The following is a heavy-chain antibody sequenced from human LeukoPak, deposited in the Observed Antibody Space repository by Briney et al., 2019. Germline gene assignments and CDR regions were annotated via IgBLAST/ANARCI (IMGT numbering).Heavy chain of an antibody. CDR2: IYSGGST. J-gene: IGHJ4*02. Sequence: GGSLRLSCAASGFTVSSNYMSWVRQAPGKGLEWVSVIYSGGSTYYADSVKGRFTISRDNSKNTLYLQMNSLRAEDTAVYYCARVYNGGWPFDYWGQGTLVTVSS. CDR3: ARVYNGGWPFDY. V-gene: IGHV3-53*01. D-gene: IGHD1-1*01. CDR1: GFTVSSNY.